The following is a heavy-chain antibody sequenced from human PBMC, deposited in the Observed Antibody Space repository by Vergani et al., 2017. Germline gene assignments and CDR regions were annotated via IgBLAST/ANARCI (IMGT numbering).Heavy chain of an antibody. J-gene: IGHJ6*03. CDR2: VYPADSDT. Sequence: EMQLVQSGAEVRKPGESVKISCRTSGYNFDIYWIGWVRQMPGKGLEWMGIVYPADSDTRNNPSFRGQVTMSVDKSISTAYLQWSSLKASDSAMYYCARVYCRGMSCAGTDYFYHIDVWGKGTTVTVS. V-gene: IGHV5-51*01. CDR1: GYNFDIYW. D-gene: IGHD3/OR15-3a*01. CDR3: ARVYCRGMSCAGTDYFYHIDV.